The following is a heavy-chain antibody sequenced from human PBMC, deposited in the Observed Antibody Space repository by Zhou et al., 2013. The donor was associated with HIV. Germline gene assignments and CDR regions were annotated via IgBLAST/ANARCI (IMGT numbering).Heavy chain of an antibody. D-gene: IGHD3-10*01. V-gene: IGHV1-8*01. CDR1: GYTLSSSD. CDR2: MNPETGKS. Sequence: QVQLVQSGAEVKRPGASVKVSCKASGYTLSSSDMHWVRQATGQGLEWLGWMNPETGKSVYAQKFQDRVTMTRNTSISTAYMELSGLKSEDTAVYYCARAYLLWFGELLRDGDAFDIWGQGTMVTVSS. J-gene: IGHJ3*02. CDR3: ARAYLLWFGELLRDGDAFDI.